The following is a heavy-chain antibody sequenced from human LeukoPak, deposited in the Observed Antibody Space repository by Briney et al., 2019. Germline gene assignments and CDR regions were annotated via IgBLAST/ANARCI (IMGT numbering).Heavy chain of an antibody. J-gene: IGHJ4*02. V-gene: IGHV3-30*18. CDR1: GFTFSSYG. D-gene: IGHD2-2*01. Sequence: GGSLRLSCAASGFTFSSYGMHWVRQAPGKGLEWVADISYDAESNYQVDSVKDRFTIPRDNSKNTMYLQMNSLRAEDTAVYCCAKDRGRRIVVVPATKWGTFDYWGQGTLVTVSS. CDR2: ISYDAESN. CDR3: AKDRGRRIVVVPATKWGTFDY.